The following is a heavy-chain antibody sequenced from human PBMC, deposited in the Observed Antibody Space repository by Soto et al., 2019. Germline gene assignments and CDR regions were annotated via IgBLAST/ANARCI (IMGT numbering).Heavy chain of an antibody. V-gene: IGHV4-30-2*01. CDR3: ARWFDP. J-gene: IGHJ5*02. CDR1: GASMSSGGYS. Sequence: QLQLQESGSGLVKPSQTLSITCAVSGASMSSGGYSWSWIRQPPGKGLECIGYISHSGSTYYNPALKSRGTISVDRSKNQFSLKLSSVTAADTAVYYCARWFDPWGQGTRVTVSS. CDR2: ISHSGST.